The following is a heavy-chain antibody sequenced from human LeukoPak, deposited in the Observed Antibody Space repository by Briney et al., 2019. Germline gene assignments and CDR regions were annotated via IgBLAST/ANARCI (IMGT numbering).Heavy chain of an antibody. CDR2: INSRSNYI. V-gene: IGHV3-21*01. J-gene: IGHJ4*02. D-gene: IGHD2/OR15-2a*01. Sequence: GGSLRLSCEASGFTFSNHNMNWVRQAPGKGLEWVSSINSRSNYIYYADSVKGRFTISRDNAKEPLYLQMNSLRAEGTALYFCARDKVSVIPALDYWGQGTLVTVSS. CDR3: ARDKVSVIPALDY. CDR1: GFTFSNHN.